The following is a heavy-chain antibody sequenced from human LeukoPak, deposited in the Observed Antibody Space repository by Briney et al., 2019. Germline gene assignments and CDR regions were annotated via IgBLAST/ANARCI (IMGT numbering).Heavy chain of an antibody. D-gene: IGHD3-22*01. Sequence: SGPTLVKPTQTLTLTCTFSGFSLSTSGVGVGWIRQPPGKALEWLALIYWNDDKRYSPSLKSRLTITKDTSKNQVVLTMTNVDPVDTATYYCARGRKYYYDSSGYAFDIWGQGTMVTVSS. CDR1: GFSLSTSGVG. J-gene: IGHJ3*02. CDR2: IYWNDDK. CDR3: ARGRKYYYDSSGYAFDI. V-gene: IGHV2-5*01.